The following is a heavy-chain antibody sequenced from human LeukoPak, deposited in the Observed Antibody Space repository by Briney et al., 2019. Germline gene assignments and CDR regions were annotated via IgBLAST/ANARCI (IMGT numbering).Heavy chain of an antibody. D-gene: IGHD3-9*01. CDR1: GFTFSSYE. V-gene: IGHV3-48*03. CDR3: ARLLPLRYFDWLPLGAFDI. J-gene: IGHJ3*02. CDR2: ISSSGNSI. Sequence: GGSLRLSCAASGFTFSSYEMNWVRQAPGKGLEWVSCISSSGNSIYYADSVKGRFTISRDNAKNSLYLQMNSLRAEDTAVYYCARLLPLRYFDWLPLGAFDIWGQGTMVTVSS.